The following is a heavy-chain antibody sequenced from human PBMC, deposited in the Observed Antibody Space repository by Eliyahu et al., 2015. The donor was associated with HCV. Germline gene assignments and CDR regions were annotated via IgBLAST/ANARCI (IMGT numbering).Heavy chain of an antibody. CDR2: INAGNGNT. Sequence: QVQLVQSGAEVKKPGASVKVSCKASGYXFTSYAMHWVRQAPGQRLEWMGWINAGNGNTKYSQKFQGRVTITRDTSASTAYMELSSLRSEDTAVYYCARDYSSGWFRWFDPWGQGTLVTVSS. CDR1: GYXFTSYA. J-gene: IGHJ5*02. V-gene: IGHV1-3*01. CDR3: ARDYSSGWFRWFDP. D-gene: IGHD6-19*01.